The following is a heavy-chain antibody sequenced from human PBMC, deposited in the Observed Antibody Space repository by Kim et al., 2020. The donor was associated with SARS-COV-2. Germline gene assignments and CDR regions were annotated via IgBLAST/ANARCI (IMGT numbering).Heavy chain of an antibody. CDR2: ISYEGSIK. Sequence: GGSLRLSCGASGFTFNNYAMHWVRQAPGKGLEWVAVISYEGSIKYYADSVKGQFTVSRDNSNNTLYLHMRSLRHEDTAMYYCAKSSEFFWLGQGLNAF. D-gene: IGHD3-3*01. V-gene: IGHV3-30*18. J-gene: IGHJ3*01. CDR3: AKSSEFFWLGQGLNAF. CDR1: GFTFNNYA.